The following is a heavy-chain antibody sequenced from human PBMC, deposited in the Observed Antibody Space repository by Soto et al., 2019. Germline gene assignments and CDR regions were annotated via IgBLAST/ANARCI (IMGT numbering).Heavy chain of an antibody. J-gene: IGHJ4*02. D-gene: IGHD3-10*01. V-gene: IGHV3-30-3*01. CDR3: ARVQRVLLWFGELPLDY. CDR1: GFTFSSYA. CDR2: ISYDGSNK. Sequence: GGSLRLSCAASGFTFSSYAMHWVRQAPGKGLEWVAVISYDGSNKYYADSVKGRFTISRDNSKNTLYLQMNSLRAEDTAAYYCARVQRVLLWFGELPLDYWGQGTLVTVSS.